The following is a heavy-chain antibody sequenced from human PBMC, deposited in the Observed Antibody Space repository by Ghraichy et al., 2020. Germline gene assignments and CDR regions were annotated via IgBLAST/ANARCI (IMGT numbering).Heavy chain of an antibody. V-gene: IGHV3-9*01. Sequence: GGSLRLSCAASGFTFDDYAMHWVRQAPGKGLEWVSGISWNSGSIGYADSVKGRFTISRDNAKNSLYLQMNSLRAEDTALYYCAKVGFPYDSSGYYFFLDYWGQGTLVTVSS. J-gene: IGHJ4*02. CDR2: ISWNSGSI. D-gene: IGHD3-22*01. CDR1: GFTFDDYA. CDR3: AKVGFPYDSSGYYFFLDY.